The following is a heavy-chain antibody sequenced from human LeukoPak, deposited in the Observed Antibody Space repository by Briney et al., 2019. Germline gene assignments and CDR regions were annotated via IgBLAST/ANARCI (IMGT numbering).Heavy chain of an antibody. V-gene: IGHV3-64D*09. CDR1: GFTFSRHN. Sequence: QPGGSLRLSCSGSGFTFSRHNMHWVRQAPGKGLEYVSAISYNGDSTYYVDSVKGRFTISRDNSKNTLDLQMSSLRPEDTAVYYCGSDRETQEQIWGPGTLVTVSS. J-gene: IGHJ3*02. D-gene: IGHD1-26*01. CDR2: ISYNGDST. CDR3: GSDRETQEQI.